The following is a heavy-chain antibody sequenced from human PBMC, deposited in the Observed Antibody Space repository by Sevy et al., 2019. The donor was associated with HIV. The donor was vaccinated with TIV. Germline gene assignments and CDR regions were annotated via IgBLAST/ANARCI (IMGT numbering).Heavy chain of an antibody. CDR3: TRASLLGYCSTTSCYYAFDI. Sequence: GGSLRLSCNASGITFSTSVMNWVRQGPDRGLEWVSSISGDTYYTPSADSMRGRSIVSRDNDKNLLFLEMNSLTVEDTAVYYCTRASLLGYCSTTSCYYAFDIWGPGTVVTVSS. CDR2: ISGDTYYT. D-gene: IGHD2-2*01. V-gene: IGHV3-21*01. CDR1: GITFSTSV. J-gene: IGHJ3*02.